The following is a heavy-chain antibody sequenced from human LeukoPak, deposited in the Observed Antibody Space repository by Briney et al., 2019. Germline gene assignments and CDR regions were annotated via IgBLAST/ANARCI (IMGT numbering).Heavy chain of an antibody. CDR2: INPNSGGT. D-gene: IGHD3-10*01. CDR3: ARDYYGSGSSGDY. J-gene: IGHJ4*02. CDR1: GYTFTGYY. Sequence: RASVKVSCKASGYTFTGYYMHWVRQAPGQGLEWMGWINPNSGGTYYAQKFQGRVTMTSDTSISTAYMELSRLRSDNTAVYYCARDYYGSGSSGDYWGQGTLVTVSS. V-gene: IGHV1-2*02.